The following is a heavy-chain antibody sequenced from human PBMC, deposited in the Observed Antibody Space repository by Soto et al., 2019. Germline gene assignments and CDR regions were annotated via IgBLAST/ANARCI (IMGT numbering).Heavy chain of an antibody. V-gene: IGHV3-30*18. CDR2: ISYYGSNK. Sequence: GGSLSLSCAASGFTFSSYGMPWVRQAPGKGLEWVAVISYYGSNKCYSDSVKGRFTISRDKSKNTLYLQMNSLRAEDTAVYYCAKHGSSSWYLFDYWGQGTLVTVSS. D-gene: IGHD6-13*01. J-gene: IGHJ4*02. CDR1: GFTFSSYG. CDR3: AKHGSSSWYLFDY.